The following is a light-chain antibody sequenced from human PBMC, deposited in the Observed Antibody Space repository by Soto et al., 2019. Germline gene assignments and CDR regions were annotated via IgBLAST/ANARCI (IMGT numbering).Light chain of an antibody. J-gene: IGKJ2*01. CDR2: GAS. CDR3: QQYGRSPLMYT. Sequence: EIVLTQSPGSLSLSPGERATLSCRASQSVINNYLAWYQQKPGQAPRLLIYGASTRAAGVPDRFSGSGSGTDSTLTITRLEPEDFAVYYCQQYGRSPLMYTFGQGTKLGVK. CDR1: QSVINNY. V-gene: IGKV3-20*01.